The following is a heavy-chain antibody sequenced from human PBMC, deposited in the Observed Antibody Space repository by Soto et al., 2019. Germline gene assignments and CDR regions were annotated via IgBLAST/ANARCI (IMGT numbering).Heavy chain of an antibody. Sequence: PGGSLRLSCAASGFTFSSSAMHWVRQAPGKGLEWVTVISYDGSNKDYADSVKGRFTISRDNSKNTLYLQMNSLRAEDTAVYYFVTTYYDILTGYYLGRLDYWGQGTLVTVSS. CDR3: VTTYYDILTGYYLGRLDY. CDR1: GFTFSSSA. V-gene: IGHV3-30-3*01. J-gene: IGHJ4*02. CDR2: ISYDGSNK. D-gene: IGHD3-9*01.